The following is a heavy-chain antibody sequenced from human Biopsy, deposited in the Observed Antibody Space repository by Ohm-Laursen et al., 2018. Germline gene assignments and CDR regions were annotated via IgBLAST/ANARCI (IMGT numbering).Heavy chain of an antibody. V-gene: IGHV4-39*01. CDR2: IFYGGIT. D-gene: IGHD3-3*01. J-gene: IGHJ4*02. Sequence: GTLSLTCTVSGGSISSETNYWGWIRQPPGKGLEWIGSIFYGGITYYNPSLKSRVTISVDTSNNQFSLKLRSVTAADTAVYYCARQVDFWSGYVDYWGQGTLVAVSS. CDR3: ARQVDFWSGYVDY. CDR1: GGSISSETNY.